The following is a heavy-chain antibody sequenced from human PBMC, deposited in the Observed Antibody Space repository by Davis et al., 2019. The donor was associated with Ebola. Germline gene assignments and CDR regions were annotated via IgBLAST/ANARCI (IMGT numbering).Heavy chain of an antibody. V-gene: IGHV3-23*01. CDR1: GFTFSSYA. CDR2: ISGSGGST. CDR3: AKRALGGYNYFDY. Sequence: GESLKISCAASGFTFSSYAMSWVRQAPGKGLEWVSAISGSGGSTYYADSVKGRFTISRDNSKNTLYLQMNSLRAEDTAVYYCAKRALGGYNYFDYWGQGSLVTVSS. D-gene: IGHD3-16*01. J-gene: IGHJ4*02.